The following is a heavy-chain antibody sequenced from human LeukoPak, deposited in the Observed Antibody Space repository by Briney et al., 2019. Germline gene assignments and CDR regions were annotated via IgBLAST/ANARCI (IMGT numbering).Heavy chain of an antibody. CDR1: GFSFSSVY. J-gene: IGHJ6*03. V-gene: IGHV3-15*01. CDR3: TRGYSSSWSNYYYYYYMDV. Sequence: GGSLRLSCAASGFSFSSVYMSWVRQAPGKGLEWVGRIKSKTEGGTADYAAPVKGRFSISRDDSINTVYLEMNSLKTEDTAVYYCTRGYSSSWSNYYYYYYMDVWGKGTTVTISS. D-gene: IGHD6-13*01. CDR2: IKSKTEGGTA.